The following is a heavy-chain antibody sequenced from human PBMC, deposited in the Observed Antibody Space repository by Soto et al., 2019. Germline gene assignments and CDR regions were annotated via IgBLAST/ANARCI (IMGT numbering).Heavy chain of an antibody. J-gene: IGHJ4*02. CDR1: GYTFTISG. D-gene: IGHD3-10*01. V-gene: IGHV1-18*01. Sequence: GASVKVSCKASGYTFTISGVSLVRQAPGQGLEWMGWISAYNGNTNYAQKVQDRVTMTTDTSTSTAYMELRSLRSDDTAVFYCARDRYGSGSSADYWGQGTLVTVSS. CDR2: ISAYNGNT. CDR3: ARDRYGSGSSADY.